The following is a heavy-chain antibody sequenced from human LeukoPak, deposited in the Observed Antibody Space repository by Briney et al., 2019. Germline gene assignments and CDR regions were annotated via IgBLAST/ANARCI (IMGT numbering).Heavy chain of an antibody. J-gene: IGHJ6*02. D-gene: IGHD6-6*01. Sequence: GGSLRLSCAVSGFTFSSYSMSWVRQAPGKGLEWVSSISGSGTYKYYADSVKGRFAISRDNAKNSLYLQMNSLRAEDTAVYYCAKDSSSSNYYYGMDVWGQGTTVTVSS. CDR3: AKDSSSSNYYYGMDV. CDR2: ISGSGTYK. V-gene: IGHV3-21*01. CDR1: GFTFSSYS.